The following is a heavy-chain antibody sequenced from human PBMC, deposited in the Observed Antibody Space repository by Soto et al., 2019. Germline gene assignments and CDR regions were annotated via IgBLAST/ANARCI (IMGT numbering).Heavy chain of an antibody. CDR3: ARSYYYDSSGYYRSFFQH. CDR2: IWYDGSNK. D-gene: IGHD3-22*01. CDR1: GFTFSSYG. V-gene: IGHV3-33*01. Sequence: QVQLVESGGGVVPPGRSLRLSCAASGFTFSSYGMHWVRQAPGKGLEWVAVIWYDGSNKYYADSVKGRFTISRDNSKNTLYLQMNSLRAEDTAVYYCARSYYYDSSGYYRSFFQHWGQGTLVTVSS. J-gene: IGHJ1*01.